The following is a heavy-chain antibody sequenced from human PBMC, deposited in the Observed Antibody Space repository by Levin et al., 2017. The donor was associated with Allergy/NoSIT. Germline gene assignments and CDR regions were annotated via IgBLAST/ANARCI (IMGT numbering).Heavy chain of an antibody. V-gene: IGHV3-23*01. Sequence: GESLKISCAASGFTFSSYAMSWVRQAPGKGLEWVSAISGSGGSTYYADSVKGRFTISRDNSKNTLYLQMNSLRAEDTAVYYCAKESGFYYGSGSHFDYWGQGTLVTVSS. CDR3: AKESGFYYGSGSHFDY. CDR1: GFTFSSYA. J-gene: IGHJ4*02. CDR2: ISGSGGST. D-gene: IGHD3-10*01.